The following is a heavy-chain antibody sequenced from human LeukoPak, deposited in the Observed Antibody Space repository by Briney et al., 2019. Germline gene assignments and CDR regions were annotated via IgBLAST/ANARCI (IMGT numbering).Heavy chain of an antibody. D-gene: IGHD5-12*01. CDR3: ARSKAYSGYDWDWYYYGKDV. CDR2: IYYSGST. CDR1: GGSISSYY. J-gene: IGHJ6*02. Sequence: PSETLSLTCTVSGGSISSYYWSWIRQPPGKGLEWIGYIYYSGSTNYNPSLKSRVTISVDTSKNQFSLKLSSVTAADTAVYYCARSKAYSGYDWDWYYYGKDVWGQGTTVTVSS. V-gene: IGHV4-59*01.